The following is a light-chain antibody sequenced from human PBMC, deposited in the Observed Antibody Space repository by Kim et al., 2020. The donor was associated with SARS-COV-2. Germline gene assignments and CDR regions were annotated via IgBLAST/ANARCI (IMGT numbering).Light chain of an antibody. V-gene: IGLV3-1*01. Sequence: SYELTQPPSVSVSPGQTASITCSGTKLGNKYACWYEQKPGQSPVLVIYQDSKRPSGIPERFSGSNSGNTATLTISGTQAMDEADYYCQAWDSSIVVFGGGTQLTVL. CDR2: QDS. CDR1: KLGNKY. J-gene: IGLJ2*01. CDR3: QAWDSSIVV.